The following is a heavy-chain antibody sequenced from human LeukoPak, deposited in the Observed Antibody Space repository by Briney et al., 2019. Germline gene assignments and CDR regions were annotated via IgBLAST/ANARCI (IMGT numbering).Heavy chain of an antibody. CDR2: IYYSGST. CDR3: AREKVLPFDY. V-gene: IGHV4-39*07. J-gene: IGHJ4*02. D-gene: IGHD2-15*01. Sequence: PSETLSLTCTASGGSISSTSYYWGWIRQPPGKGLEWIGSIYYSGSTYYNPSLKSRVTISVDTSKNQFSLKLSSVTAADTAVYYCAREKVLPFDYWGQGTLVTVSS. CDR1: GGSISSTSYY.